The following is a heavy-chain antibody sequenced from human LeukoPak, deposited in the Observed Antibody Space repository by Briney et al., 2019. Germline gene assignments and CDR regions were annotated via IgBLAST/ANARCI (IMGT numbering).Heavy chain of an antibody. D-gene: IGHD1-26*01. Sequence: PSETLSLTCAVYGGSFSGYYWSWIRQPPGKGLEWIGEINHSGSTNYNPSLKSRVTISVDTSKNQFSLKLSSVTAADTAVYYCARDPTPEGSGLFGYWGQGTLVTVSS. J-gene: IGHJ4*02. CDR1: GGSFSGYY. V-gene: IGHV4-34*01. CDR2: INHSGST. CDR3: ARDPTPEGSGLFGY.